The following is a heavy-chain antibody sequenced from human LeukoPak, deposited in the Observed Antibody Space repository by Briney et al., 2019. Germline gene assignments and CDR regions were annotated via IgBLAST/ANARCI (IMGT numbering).Heavy chain of an antibody. Sequence: GASVKVSCKASGGTFSSYAISWVRQAPGQGLEWMGGIIPIFGTANYAQKFQGRVTITTDESTSTAYMELSSLRSEDTAVYSCARGFYSNYYYYYMDVWGKGTTVTVSS. J-gene: IGHJ6*03. V-gene: IGHV1-69*05. CDR3: ARGFYSNYYYYYMDV. CDR2: IIPIFGTA. CDR1: GGTFSSYA. D-gene: IGHD4-11*01.